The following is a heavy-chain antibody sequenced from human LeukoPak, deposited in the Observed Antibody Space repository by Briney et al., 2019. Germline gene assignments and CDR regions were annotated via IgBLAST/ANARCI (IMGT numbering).Heavy chain of an antibody. Sequence: SETLSLTCTVSGGSISSYYWSWIRQPPGKGLEWIGYIYYSGSTNYNPSLKSRVTISVDTSKNQFSLKLSSVTAADTAVYYCARKVATTPYSFDYSGQGTLVTVSS. CDR3: ARKVATTPYSFDY. CDR1: GGSISSYY. V-gene: IGHV4-59*01. J-gene: IGHJ4*02. CDR2: IYYSGST. D-gene: IGHD5-24*01.